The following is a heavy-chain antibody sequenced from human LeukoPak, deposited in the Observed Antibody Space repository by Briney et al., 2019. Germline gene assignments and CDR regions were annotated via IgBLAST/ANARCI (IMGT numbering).Heavy chain of an antibody. V-gene: IGHV3-48*04. D-gene: IGHD3-3*02. J-gene: IGHJ6*02. CDR2: ISSSGSTI. Sequence: GESLRLSCAASGFPLSSYAMSWVRQAPGKGLEWVSYISSSGSTIYYADSVKGRFTIYRDNAKNSLYLQMDSLRAEDTAVYYCARNTRSLSTNGMDVWGQGTTVTVSS. CDR3: ARNTRSLSTNGMDV. CDR1: GFPLSSYA.